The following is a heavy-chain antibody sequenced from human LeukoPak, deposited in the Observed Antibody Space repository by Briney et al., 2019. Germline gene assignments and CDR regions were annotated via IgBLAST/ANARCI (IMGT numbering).Heavy chain of an antibody. CDR2: IYYSGST. CDR1: GGSTSAYY. J-gene: IGHJ4*02. D-gene: IGHD3-3*01. CDR3: AREEMKEYYDFWSGYSPIDY. V-gene: IGHV4-59*12. Sequence: SETLSLTCTVSGGSTSAYYWSWIRQPPGKGLEWIGYIYYSGSTNYNPSLKSRVTISLDTSKNQFSLKLSSVTAADTAVYYCAREEMKEYYDFWSGYSPIDYWGQGTLVTVSS.